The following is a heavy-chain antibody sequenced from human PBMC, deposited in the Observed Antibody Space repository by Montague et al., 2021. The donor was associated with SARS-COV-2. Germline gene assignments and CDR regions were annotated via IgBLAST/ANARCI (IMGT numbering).Heavy chain of an antibody. CDR2: NNDSGST. V-gene: IGHV4-31*03. Sequence: TLSLTCTVSGGSISSGGYYWSWIRQQPGKGLEWIGYNNDSGSTYYNPSRKSRVTISVDTSKSHLSLKLSSVTAADTAVYYCARVQGITMIVVVIGAFDIWGQGTMVTVSS. CDR3: ARVQGITMIVVVIGAFDI. CDR1: GGSISSGGYY. J-gene: IGHJ3*02. D-gene: IGHD3-22*01.